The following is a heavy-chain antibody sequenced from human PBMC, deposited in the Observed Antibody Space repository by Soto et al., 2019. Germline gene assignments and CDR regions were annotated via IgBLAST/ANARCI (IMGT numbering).Heavy chain of an antibody. D-gene: IGHD2-2*01. CDR2: IIPILGIA. CDR1: GGTFSSYT. J-gene: IGHJ4*02. V-gene: IGHV1-69*02. Sequence: ASVKVSCKASGGTFSSYTISWVRQAPGQGLEWMGRIIPILGIANYAQKFQGRVTITADKSTSTAYMELSSLRSEDTAVYYCARTPDIVVVPAAKYYFDYWGQGTLVTVS. CDR3: ARTPDIVVVPAAKYYFDY.